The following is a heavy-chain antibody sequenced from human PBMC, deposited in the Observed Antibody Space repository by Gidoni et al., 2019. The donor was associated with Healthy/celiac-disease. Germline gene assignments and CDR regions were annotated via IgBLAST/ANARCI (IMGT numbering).Heavy chain of an antibody. V-gene: IGHV3-49*05. J-gene: IGHJ5*02. Sequence: EVQLVESGGGLVKPGRSLRLSCTASGFTFGDYAMSWFRQAPGKGLEWVGFIRSKAYGWTTEYAASVKGRFTISRDDSKSIAYLQMNSLKTEDTAVYYCTRAEDDILTGYDINWFDPWGQGTLVTVSS. CDR3: TRAEDDILTGYDINWFDP. D-gene: IGHD3-9*01. CDR2: IRSKAYGWTT. CDR1: GFTFGDYA.